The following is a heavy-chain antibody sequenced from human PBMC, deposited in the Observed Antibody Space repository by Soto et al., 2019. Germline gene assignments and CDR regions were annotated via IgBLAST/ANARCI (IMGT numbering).Heavy chain of an antibody. V-gene: IGHV2-5*01. CDR2: IYWNGEK. D-gene: IGHD6-13*01. CDR3: AHRIAAPGRTLDY. J-gene: IGHJ4*02. CDR1: GFSLRTDAVG. Sequence: QITLKESGPTLVRPTQTLTLTCTVSGFSLRTDAVGVAWIRQSPGKALEWLGIIYWNGEKRYKSSLQTRLTITRDTSKNQVVLTMTDMAPLDTATYFCAHRIAAPGRTLDYSGQGVLVTVSS.